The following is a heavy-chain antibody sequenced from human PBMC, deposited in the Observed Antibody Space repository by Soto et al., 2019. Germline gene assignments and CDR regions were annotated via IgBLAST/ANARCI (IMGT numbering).Heavy chain of an antibody. Sequence: GGSLSLSCAASGFTFSSYAMHWVRQAPGRGLEWVSYISSSSFTIHYADSVEGRFAISRDNAKNSLYLQMNSLRVEDTAVYYCARGGALVDTAIDMDYFDYWGQGTLVTVSS. CDR2: ISSSSFTI. CDR3: ARGGALVDTAIDMDYFDY. D-gene: IGHD5-18*01. V-gene: IGHV3-48*01. CDR1: GFTFSSYA. J-gene: IGHJ4*02.